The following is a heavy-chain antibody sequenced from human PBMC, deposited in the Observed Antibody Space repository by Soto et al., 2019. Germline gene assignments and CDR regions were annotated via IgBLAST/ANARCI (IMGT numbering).Heavy chain of an antibody. V-gene: IGHV4-34*01. J-gene: IGHJ6*02. CDR3: ARTNDYKNYYYYGMDV. CDR1: GGSFSGYY. Sequence: PSETLSLTCAVYGGSFSGYYWSWIRQPPGKGLEWIGEINHSGSTNYNPSLKSRVTISVDTSKNQFSLKLSSVTAADTAVYYCARTNDYKNYYYYGMDVWGQGTTVTV. D-gene: IGHD4-4*01. CDR2: INHSGST.